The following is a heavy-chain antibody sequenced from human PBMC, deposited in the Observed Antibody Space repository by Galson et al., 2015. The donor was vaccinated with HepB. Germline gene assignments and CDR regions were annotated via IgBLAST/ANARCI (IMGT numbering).Heavy chain of an antibody. CDR2: VNSGGST. CDR3: AKDFHDHDLGRCDY. V-gene: IGHV3-23*01. J-gene: IGHJ4*02. CDR1: GFSFRSYG. Sequence: SLRLSCAASGFSFRSYGMNWVRQAPGKGLEWVSSVNSGGSTYYADSVKGRFTISRDESKNTLYLQMSSLRAEDTAIYYCAKDFHDHDLGRCDYWGQGALVTVSS. D-gene: IGHD3-16*01.